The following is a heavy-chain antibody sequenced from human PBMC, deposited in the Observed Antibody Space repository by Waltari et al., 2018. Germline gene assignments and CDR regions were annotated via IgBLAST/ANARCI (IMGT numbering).Heavy chain of an antibody. CDR3: ARSQTYYDFWSGYYYYYYMDV. V-gene: IGHV4-59*08. CDR2: IYYSGST. D-gene: IGHD3-3*01. Sequence: QVQLQESGPGLVKPSETLSLTCTVSGGSISSYYWSWIRQPPGKGLEWIGYIYYSGSTNSNPSLKSRVTISVDTSKNQFSLKLSSVTAADTAVYYCARSQTYYDFWSGYYYYYYMDVWGKGTTVTISS. CDR1: GGSISSYY. J-gene: IGHJ6*03.